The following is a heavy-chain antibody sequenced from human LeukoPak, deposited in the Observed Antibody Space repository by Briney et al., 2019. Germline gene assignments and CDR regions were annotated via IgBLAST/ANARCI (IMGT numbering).Heavy chain of an antibody. CDR3: AREGATSGSVAGTLYYYYGMDV. J-gene: IGHJ6*02. CDR1: GFTVSSNY. CDR2: IYSGGST. D-gene: IGHD6-19*01. Sequence: GGSLRLSCAASGFTVSSNYMSWVRQAPGKGLEWVSVIYSGGSTHYADSVKGRFTISRDNSKNTLYLQMNSLRAEDTAVYYCAREGATSGSVAGTLYYYYGMDVWGRGTTVTVSS. V-gene: IGHV3-66*01.